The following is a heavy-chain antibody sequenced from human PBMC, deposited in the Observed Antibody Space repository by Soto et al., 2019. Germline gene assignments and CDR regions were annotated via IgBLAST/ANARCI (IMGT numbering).Heavy chain of an antibody. V-gene: IGHV3-7*05. CDR2: IKQDGSEK. D-gene: IGHD3-10*01. CDR1: GFTFSSYW. J-gene: IGHJ2*01. Sequence: EVQLVESGGGLVQPGGSLRLSCAASGFTFSSYWMSWVRQAPGKGLEWVANIKQDGSEKDYVDSVKGRFTISRENAKNSRYLQVNSLRAEDTAMYYCARGGSYIDLWGRGTLVTVSS. CDR3: ARGGSYIDL.